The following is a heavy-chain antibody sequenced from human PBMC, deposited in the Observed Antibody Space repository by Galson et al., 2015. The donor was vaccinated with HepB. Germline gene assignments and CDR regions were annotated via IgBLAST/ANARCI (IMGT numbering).Heavy chain of an antibody. D-gene: IGHD2-2*01. Sequence: SLRLSCAATGLNFSSYTMNWIRQAPGKGLEWISSIRPTSTTIPHAVSVKGRFTIFRDYAKNSLFLQMNILRAEDTAVYYCARGSYASDGPVAWGQGTLVTVSS. CDR3: ARGSYASDGPVA. J-gene: IGHJ5*02. CDR2: IRPTSTTI. V-gene: IGHV3-48*01. CDR1: GLNFSSYT.